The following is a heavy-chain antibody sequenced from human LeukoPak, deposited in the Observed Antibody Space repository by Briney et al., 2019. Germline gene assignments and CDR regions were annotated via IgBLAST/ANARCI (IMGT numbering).Heavy chain of an antibody. CDR1: GYTFTSYD. D-gene: IGHD3-10*01. J-gene: IGHJ6*02. CDR3: ARDGTMVRGVNYYYYYGMDV. CDR2: MNPNRGNT. V-gene: IGHV1-8*01. Sequence: ASVKVSCKASGYTFTSYDINWVRQATGQGLEWMSYMNPNRGNTCYAQKFQGRVTMTRNTSISTAYMELSSLRSEDTAVYYCARDGTMVRGVNYYYYYGMDVWGQGTTVTVSS.